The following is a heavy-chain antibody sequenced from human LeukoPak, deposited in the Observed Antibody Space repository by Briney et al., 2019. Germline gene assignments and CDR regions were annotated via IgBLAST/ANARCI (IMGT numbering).Heavy chain of an antibody. CDR3: ASYSSSARTFDY. V-gene: IGHV4-39*01. D-gene: IGHD6-6*01. J-gene: IGHJ4*02. Sequence: SETLSLTCTVSGGSISSSSYYWGWIRQPPGKGLEWIGSIYYSGSTYYNPSLKSRVTISVDTSKNQFSLKLSSVTAADTAVYYCASYSSSARTFDYWGQGTLVTVSS. CDR1: GGSISSSSYY. CDR2: IYYSGST.